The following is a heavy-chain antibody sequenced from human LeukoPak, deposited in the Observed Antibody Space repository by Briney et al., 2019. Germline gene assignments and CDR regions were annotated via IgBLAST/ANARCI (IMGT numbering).Heavy chain of an antibody. D-gene: IGHD6-6*01. Sequence: SETLSLTCTVSGGSISSYYWSWIRQPAGKGLEWIGRIYTSGSTNYNPPLKSRVTMSVDTSKNQFSLKLSPVTAADTAVYYCARGAGIAARLRYYYYYMDVWGKGTTVTVSS. CDR2: IYTSGST. CDR1: GGSISSYY. CDR3: ARGAGIAARLRYYYYYMDV. J-gene: IGHJ6*03. V-gene: IGHV4-4*07.